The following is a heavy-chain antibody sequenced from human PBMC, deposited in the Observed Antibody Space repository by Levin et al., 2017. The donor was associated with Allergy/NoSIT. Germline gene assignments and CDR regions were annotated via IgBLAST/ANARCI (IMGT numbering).Heavy chain of an antibody. D-gene: IGHD3-10*01. CDR1: GFIFDDYA. CDR3: AKDKLSHAPSGIDY. Sequence: GGSLRLSCAASGFIFDDYAMHWVRQAPGKGLEWVSLVSWDGGSAYYADSVKGRFTISRDNNKNSLYLQMHTLRPADTALYYCAKDKLSHAPSGIDYWGQGTLVTVSS. J-gene: IGHJ4*02. V-gene: IGHV3-43D*03. CDR2: VSWDGGSA.